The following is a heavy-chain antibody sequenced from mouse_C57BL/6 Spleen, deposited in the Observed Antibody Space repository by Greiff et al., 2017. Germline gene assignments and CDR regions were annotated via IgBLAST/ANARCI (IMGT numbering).Heavy chain of an antibody. J-gene: IGHJ4*01. Sequence: EVQVVESGGGLVKPGGSLKLSCAASGFTFSSYTMSWVRQTPEKRLEWVATISGGGGNTYYPDSVKGRFTISRDNAKNTLYLQMCSLRSEDTALYYCARGDYDFYAMDYWGQGTSVTVSS. CDR1: GFTFSSYT. V-gene: IGHV5-9*01. CDR3: ARGDYDFYAMDY. CDR2: ISGGGGNT. D-gene: IGHD2-4*01.